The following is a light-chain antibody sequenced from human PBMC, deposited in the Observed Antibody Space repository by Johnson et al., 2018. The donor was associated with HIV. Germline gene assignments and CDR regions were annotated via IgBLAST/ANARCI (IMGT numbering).Light chain of an antibody. V-gene: IGLV1-51*02. CDR1: SSNIGNNY. Sequence: QSVLTQPPSVSAAPGQKVTISCSGSSSNIGNNYVSWYQQLPGTAPKLLIYENNKRPSGIPDRFSGSKSGTSATLGITGLQTGDEADYYCETWDSSLSAGGVFGTGTKVTVL. CDR3: ETWDSSLSAGGV. J-gene: IGLJ1*01. CDR2: ENN.